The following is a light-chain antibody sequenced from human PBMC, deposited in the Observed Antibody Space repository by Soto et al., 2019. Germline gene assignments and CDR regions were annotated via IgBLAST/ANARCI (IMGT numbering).Light chain of an antibody. CDR2: GAS. V-gene: IGKV3-20*01. Sequence: EIVLTQSPGTLSLSPGERATLSCRASQSVSSSYLAWYQQKPGQAPRLLIYGASSRATGIPDRFSGSGSGTDFTLTISRLEPEDFAVYYCQQYGSSXTCGHRTKV. J-gene: IGKJ1*01. CDR3: QQYGSSXT. CDR1: QSVSSSY.